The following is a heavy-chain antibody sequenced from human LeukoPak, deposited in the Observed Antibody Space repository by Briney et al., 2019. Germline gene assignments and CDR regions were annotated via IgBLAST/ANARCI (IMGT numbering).Heavy chain of an antibody. CDR3: ARLGHDFWSGYFRDYGMDV. D-gene: IGHD3-3*01. Sequence: PGGSLRLSCAASGFTFSSYSMNWVRQAPGKGLEWVSYISSSSSTIYHADSVKGRFTISRDNAKNSLYLQMNSLRAEDTAVYYCARLGHDFWSGYFRDYGMDVWGQGTTVTVSS. V-gene: IGHV3-48*01. CDR2: ISSSSSTI. CDR1: GFTFSSYS. J-gene: IGHJ6*02.